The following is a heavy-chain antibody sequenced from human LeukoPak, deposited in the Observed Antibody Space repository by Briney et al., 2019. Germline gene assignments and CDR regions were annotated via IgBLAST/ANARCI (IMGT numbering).Heavy chain of an antibody. J-gene: IGHJ6*03. Sequence: PSETLSLTCTLSGDSIISYLWSWIRQPAGKGLEWIGRLHASGGANYSPSLRSRVTMSLDTSKNEFSLKMTSVTAADSAVYYCARDVTGPPAYYYYYMDVWGKGTTVTVSS. CDR2: LHASGGA. CDR1: GDSIISYL. V-gene: IGHV4-4*07. CDR3: ARDVTGPPAYYYYYMDV. D-gene: IGHD1-1*01.